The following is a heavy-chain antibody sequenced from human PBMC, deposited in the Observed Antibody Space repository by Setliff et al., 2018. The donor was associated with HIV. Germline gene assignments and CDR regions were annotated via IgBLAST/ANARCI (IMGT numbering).Heavy chain of an antibody. V-gene: IGHV4-34*01. Sequence: SETLSLTCAVYGGSFSGYYWSWIRQPPGKGLEWIGEINHSGSTNYNPSLESRVTISVDTSKNQFSLKVSSVTAADTAVYYCAISADYGDYTEHPDFDYWAQGTLGTVSS. CDR3: AISADYGDYTEHPDFDY. CDR2: INHSGST. CDR1: GGSFSGYY. J-gene: IGHJ4*02. D-gene: IGHD4-17*01.